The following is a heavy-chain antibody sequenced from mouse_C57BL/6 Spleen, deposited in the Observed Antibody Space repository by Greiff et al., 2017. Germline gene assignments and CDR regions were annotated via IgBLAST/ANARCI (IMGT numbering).Heavy chain of an antibody. Sequence: QVQLQQPGAELVKPGASVKLSCKASGYTFTSYWMQWVKQRPGQGLEWIGEIDPSDSYTNYNQKFKGKATLTVDNSSSTAYMQLSSLTSEDSAVYYCARKHYYCSSYFDYWGQGTTLTVSS. CDR3: ARKHYYCSSYFDY. CDR2: IDPSDSYT. V-gene: IGHV1-50*01. CDR1: GYTFTSYW. J-gene: IGHJ2*01. D-gene: IGHD1-1*01.